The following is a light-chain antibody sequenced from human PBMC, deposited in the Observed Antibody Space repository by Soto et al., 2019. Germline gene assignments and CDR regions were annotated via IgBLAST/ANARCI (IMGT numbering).Light chain of an antibody. CDR3: QQYGNSPLLT. Sequence: EIVLTQSPGTLSLSPGERATLSCRASQSVSSSYFAWYQQKPGQAPRLLIYAASRRATGIPDRFTGSGSGTDFTLTISRLEPEDFAVYYCQQYGNSPLLTFGAGTKVDIK. J-gene: IGKJ4*01. V-gene: IGKV3-20*01. CDR1: QSVSSSY. CDR2: AAS.